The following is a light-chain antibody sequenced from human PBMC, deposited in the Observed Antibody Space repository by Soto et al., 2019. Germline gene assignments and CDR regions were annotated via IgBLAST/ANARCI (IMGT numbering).Light chain of an antibody. Sequence: EILLTQSPGTLSQSPGERATLSFRASQSVSNNYLAWYQQKPGQAPRLLIYGASNRATGIPDRFSGSGSGTDFTLTISRLEPEDFAVYYCHQYGSSGTFGQGTKVDIK. J-gene: IGKJ1*01. V-gene: IGKV3-20*01. CDR1: QSVSNNY. CDR2: GAS. CDR3: HQYGSSGT.